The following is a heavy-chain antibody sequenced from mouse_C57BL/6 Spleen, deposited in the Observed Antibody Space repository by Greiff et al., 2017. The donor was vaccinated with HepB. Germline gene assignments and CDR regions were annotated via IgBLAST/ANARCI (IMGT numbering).Heavy chain of an antibody. CDR1: GYTFTSYW. CDR2: IDPSDSET. V-gene: IGHV1-52*01. CDR3: AREGYGSPRWYFDV. Sequence: QVQLQQPGAELVRPGSSVKLSCKASGYTFTSYWMHWVKQRPIQGLEWIGNIDPSDSETHYNQKFKDKATLTVDKSSSTAYMQLSSLTSEDSAVYYCAREGYGSPRWYFDVWGTGTTVTVSS. D-gene: IGHD2-1*01. J-gene: IGHJ1*03.